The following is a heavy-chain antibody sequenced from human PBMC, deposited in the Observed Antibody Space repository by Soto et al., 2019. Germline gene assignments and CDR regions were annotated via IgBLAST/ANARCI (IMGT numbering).Heavy chain of an antibody. D-gene: IGHD1-26*01. CDR1: GYTFTSYG. J-gene: IGHJ6*03. CDR2: ISAYNGNT. CDR3: ASRREWAPTYYYMDV. Sequence: ASVKVSCKASGYTFTSYGISWVRQAPGQGLEWMGWISAYNGNTNYAQKLQGRVTMTTDTSTSTAYMELRSLRSDDTAVYYCASRREWAPTYYYMDVWGKGTTVTVSS. V-gene: IGHV1-18*01.